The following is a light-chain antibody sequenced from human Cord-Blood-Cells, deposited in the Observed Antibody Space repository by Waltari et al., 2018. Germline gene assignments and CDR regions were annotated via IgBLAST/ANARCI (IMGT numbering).Light chain of an antibody. CDR3: QAWDSSTGV. CDR2: QDS. J-gene: IGLJ3*02. V-gene: IGLV3-1*01. CDR1: KLGDKY. Sequence: SYELTQPPSVSVSPGQTARITCSGAKLGDKYACWYQQKPGQSPVQVIYQDSKRPSGIPERFSGSNSGNTATLTISGTQAMDEADYYCQAWDSSTGVFGGGTKLTVL.